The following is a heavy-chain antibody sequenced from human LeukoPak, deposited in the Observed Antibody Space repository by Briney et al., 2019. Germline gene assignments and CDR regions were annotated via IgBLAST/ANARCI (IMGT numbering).Heavy chain of an antibody. V-gene: IGHV3-11*04. J-gene: IGHJ4*02. CDR1: GFTFSDYY. CDR2: ISSSGSTI. D-gene: IGHD6-19*01. CDR3: TKVRTFAVAGTFDY. Sequence: GGSLRLSCAASGFTFSDYYMSWIRQAPGKGLEWVSYISSSGSTIYYADSVKGRFTISRDNAKNSLYLQMSSLRVADTAVYYCTKVRTFAVAGTFDYWGQGSLATVSS.